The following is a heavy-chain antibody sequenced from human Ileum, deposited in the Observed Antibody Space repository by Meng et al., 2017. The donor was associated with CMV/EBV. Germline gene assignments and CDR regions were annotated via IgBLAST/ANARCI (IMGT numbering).Heavy chain of an antibody. Sequence: GESLKISCAASGFPLRNFWMNWVRQVPGKGLEWVASINPDGSEKYSVVSLRSRFTISRDSAKNSLYMQMNNLRAEVTAVYYCVRIAVDGSGSVYRHFDKWGQGTLVTVSS. J-gene: IGHJ4*02. CDR1: GFPLRNFW. CDR2: INPDGSEK. V-gene: IGHV3-7*01. CDR3: VRIAVDGSGSVYRHFDK. D-gene: IGHD3-10*01.